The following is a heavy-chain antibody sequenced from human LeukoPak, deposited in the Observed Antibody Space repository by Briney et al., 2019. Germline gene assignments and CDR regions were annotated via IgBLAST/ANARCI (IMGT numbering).Heavy chain of an antibody. CDR2: ISYDGSNK. V-gene: IGHV3-30-3*01. Sequence: SGGSLRLSCAASGFTFSSYAMHWVRQAPGKGLEWVAVISYDGSNKYYADSVKGRFTISRDNSKNTLYLQMNSLKTEDTAVYYCTRDYSNYRNWFDPWGQGTLVTVSS. CDR3: TRDYSNYRNWFDP. D-gene: IGHD4-11*01. J-gene: IGHJ5*02. CDR1: GFTFSSYA.